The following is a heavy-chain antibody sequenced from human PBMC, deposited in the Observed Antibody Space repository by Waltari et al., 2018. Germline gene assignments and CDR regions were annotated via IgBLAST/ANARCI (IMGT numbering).Heavy chain of an antibody. CDR3: ARGLTAPKGPVTSDY. V-gene: IGHV3-53*01. J-gene: IGHJ4*02. Sequence: EVQLVESGGGLIQPGGSLRLTCAAFGFTVSSHYMSWFPQPPWKGLGWVSVIYSSGSTYYTDSVKGRFTISRDNSKNTLYLQMNSLRAEDTAVYYCARGLTAPKGPVTSDYWGQGTLVTVSS. CDR2: IYSSGST. D-gene: IGHD4-17*01. CDR1: GFTVSSHY.